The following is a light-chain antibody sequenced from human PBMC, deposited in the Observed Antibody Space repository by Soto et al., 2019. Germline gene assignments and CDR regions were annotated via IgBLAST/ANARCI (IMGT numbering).Light chain of an antibody. CDR1: SNDVGGYNY. J-gene: IGLJ2*01. CDR3: TSYTSFSPSVI. CDR2: DVT. Sequence: QSALTQPASVSGSPGQSITISCTGTSNDVGGYNYVSWYQQHPGKAPKLIIYDVTNRPSGVSDRFSGSKSGNSASLTISGLQAEDEDDYHCTSYTSFSPSVIFGGGTKLTVL. V-gene: IGLV2-14*03.